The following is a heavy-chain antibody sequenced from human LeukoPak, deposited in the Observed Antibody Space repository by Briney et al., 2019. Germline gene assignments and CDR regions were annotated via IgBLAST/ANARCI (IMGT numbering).Heavy chain of an antibody. CDR2: IIPIFGTA. Sequence: GASVKVSCTASGGTFSSHAISWVRQAPGQGLEWMGGIIPIFGTANYAQKFQGRVTITADESTSTAYMELSSLRSEDTAVYYCARQLGYSSSWNAFDIWGQGTMVTVSS. D-gene: IGHD6-13*01. CDR3: ARQLGYSSSWNAFDI. J-gene: IGHJ3*02. V-gene: IGHV1-69*01. CDR1: GGTFSSHA.